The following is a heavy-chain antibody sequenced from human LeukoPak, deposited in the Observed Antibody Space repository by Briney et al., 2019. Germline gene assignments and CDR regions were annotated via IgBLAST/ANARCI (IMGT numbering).Heavy chain of an antibody. CDR2: INHSGST. CDR1: GVSFSGYY. V-gene: IGHV4-34*01. CDR3: ARGRPSMVRGAYYFDY. J-gene: IGHJ4*02. D-gene: IGHD3-10*01. Sequence: SETLSLTCAVYGVSFSGYYWSWIRQPPGKGLEWIGEINHSGSTNYNPSLKSRVTISVDTSKNQFSLKLSSVPAADTAVYYCARGRPSMVRGAYYFDYWGQGTLVTVSS.